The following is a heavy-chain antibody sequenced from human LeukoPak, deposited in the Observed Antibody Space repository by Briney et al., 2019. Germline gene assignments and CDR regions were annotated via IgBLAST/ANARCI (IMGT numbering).Heavy chain of an antibody. J-gene: IGHJ4*02. Sequence: SETMSPTCTVSGGSISNYYWSWIRQPAGKVLGWIGRFYIGRSTDYNPSLKSRVTMSVDKSNNQFSLRLTSVTAADAAMYYCARESRVVVGDGYHLDSWGPGILITVSS. V-gene: IGHV4-4*07. CDR3: ARESRVVVGDGYHLDS. CDR2: FYIGRST. D-gene: IGHD2-15*01. CDR1: GGSISNYY.